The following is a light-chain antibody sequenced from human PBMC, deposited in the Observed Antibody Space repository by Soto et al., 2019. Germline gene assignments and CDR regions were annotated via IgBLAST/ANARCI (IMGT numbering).Light chain of an antibody. V-gene: IGKV3-15*01. CDR1: QSVRSN. CDR3: QHYNNWPPWT. J-gene: IGKJ1*01. Sequence: EIAMTQSPATLSVSPGERATLSCGASQSVRSNLAWYQQKPGQAPRLLIYGASTRATGVPARFSGSGSGTEFTLTISSLQSEDFAVYYCQHYNNWPPWTFGQGTKVEIK. CDR2: GAS.